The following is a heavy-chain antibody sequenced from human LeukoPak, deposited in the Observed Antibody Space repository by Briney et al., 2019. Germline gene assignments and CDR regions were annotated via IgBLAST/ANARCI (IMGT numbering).Heavy chain of an antibody. D-gene: IGHD1-26*01. V-gene: IGHV3-9*01. J-gene: IGHJ6*02. CDR2: ISWNSGSI. CDR1: GFTFDDYA. CDR3: AKDILGGSYYYYGMDV. Sequence: SLRLSCAASGFTFDDYAMHWVRQAPGKGLEWVSGISWNSGSIGYADSVKGRFTISRDNAKNSLYLQMNSLRAEDTALYYCAKDILGGSYYYYGMDVWGQGTTVTVSS.